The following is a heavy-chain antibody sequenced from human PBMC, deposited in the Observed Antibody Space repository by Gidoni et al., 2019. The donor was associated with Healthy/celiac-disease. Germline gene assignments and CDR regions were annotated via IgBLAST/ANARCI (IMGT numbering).Heavy chain of an antibody. Sequence: EVQLVESGGGLIQPGGSLRLSCAASGFTVGSNYMSWVRQAPGKGLEWVSVFYSGNSTYYADSVKGRFTISRDNSKNMVYLQMNSLRAEDTAVYYCARPMVWGVISPFAFDIWGQGTMVTVSS. CDR1: GFTVGSNY. V-gene: IGHV3-53*01. D-gene: IGHD3-10*01. CDR2: FYSGNST. J-gene: IGHJ3*02. CDR3: ARPMVWGVISPFAFDI.